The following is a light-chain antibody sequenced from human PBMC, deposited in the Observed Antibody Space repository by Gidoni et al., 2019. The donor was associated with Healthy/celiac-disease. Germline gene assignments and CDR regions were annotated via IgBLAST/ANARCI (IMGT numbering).Light chain of an antibody. CDR2: CAS. Sequence: EIVMAQSPATLSVSPGERATLSCRASQSVSSNLAWYQQKPGQAPRHLIYCASTRATGIPARFSGSGSGTEFTLTISSLQSEDFAVYYCQQYNNWPPGTFGQGTKVEIK. CDR1: QSVSSN. J-gene: IGKJ1*01. CDR3: QQYNNWPPGT. V-gene: IGKV3-15*01.